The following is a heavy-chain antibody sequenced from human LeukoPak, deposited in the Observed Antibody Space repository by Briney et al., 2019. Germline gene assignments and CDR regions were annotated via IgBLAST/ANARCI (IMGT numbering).Heavy chain of an antibody. CDR2: ISWNSGSI. Sequence: GRSLRLSCAASGFTFDDYAMHWVRQAPGKGLEWVSGISWNSGSIGYADSVKGRFTISRDNAKNSLYLQMNSLRAEDTALYYCAKGKVPGIVATYYYYGMDVWGQGTTVTVSS. J-gene: IGHJ6*02. CDR1: GFTFDDYA. CDR3: AKGKVPGIVATYYYYGMDV. V-gene: IGHV3-9*01. D-gene: IGHD5-12*01.